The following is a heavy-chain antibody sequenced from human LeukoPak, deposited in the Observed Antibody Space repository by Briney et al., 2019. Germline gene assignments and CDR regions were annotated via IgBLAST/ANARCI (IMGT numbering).Heavy chain of an antibody. V-gene: IGHV2-70*04. D-gene: IGHD3-16*02. CDR2: YDWAEDK. CDR1: GFSLSTSGMR. J-gene: IGHJ4*02. CDR3: AREGGIMITFGGVIEPYYFDY. Sequence: SGPTLVNPTQTLTLTCTFSGFSLSTSGMRVSWIRQPPGKALEWLARYDWAEDKFYSTSLKTRLTISKDPSKNQVVLTMTNMDPVDTATYYCAREGGIMITFGGVIEPYYFDYWGQGTLVTVSS.